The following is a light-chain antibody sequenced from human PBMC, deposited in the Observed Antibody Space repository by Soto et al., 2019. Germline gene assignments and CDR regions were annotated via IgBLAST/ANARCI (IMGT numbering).Light chain of an antibody. CDR2: GAS. V-gene: IGKV3-15*01. Sequence: EIVLTQSPATLSVSPGERATLSCRASQSVSSNFSWYQQKPGQAPRLLIYGASTRATGIPARFSGSGSGTEFTLTISSLQSEDFAVYYCQQYNNWLFTFGGGTKVEIK. CDR1: QSVSSN. J-gene: IGKJ4*01. CDR3: QQYNNWLFT.